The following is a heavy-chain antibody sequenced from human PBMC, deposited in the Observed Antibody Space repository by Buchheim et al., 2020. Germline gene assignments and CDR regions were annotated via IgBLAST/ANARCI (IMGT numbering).Heavy chain of an antibody. CDR3: ATRHVLLAFDY. J-gene: IGHJ4*02. D-gene: IGHD5/OR15-5a*01. V-gene: IGHV3-23*01. CDR2: ISTSGGGP. Sequence: EVQLLESGGGLVQPGGSLRLSCAASGFTFRSYVMSWVRQAPGKGLEWVALISTSGGGPYYPDSVKGRFTIYRDDSKNTLYLQMDSLRAEDTAVYYCATRHVLLAFDYWGQGTL. CDR1: GFTFRSYV.